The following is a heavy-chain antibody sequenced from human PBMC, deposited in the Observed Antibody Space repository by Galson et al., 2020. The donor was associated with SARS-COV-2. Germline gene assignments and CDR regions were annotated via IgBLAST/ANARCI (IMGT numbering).Heavy chain of an antibody. Sequence: GGSLRLSCAAPTSTFEPSAMPWARQAPGKGLEWVPSIKWNSGSIGYADSVKGRFTISRDNANTSLYLQMNSLRAEGTALYYCVKDIGDYDDTSGYYGAFDLWGQGTLVTVS. J-gene: IGHJ3*01. D-gene: IGHD3-22*01. CDR1: TSTFEPSA. CDR2: IKWNSGSI. CDR3: VKDIGDYDDTSGYYGAFDL. V-gene: IGHV3-9*01.